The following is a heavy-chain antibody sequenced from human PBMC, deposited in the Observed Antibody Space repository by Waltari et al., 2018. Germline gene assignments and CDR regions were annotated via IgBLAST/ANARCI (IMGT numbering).Heavy chain of an antibody. CDR1: GFTFSSYW. CDR2: INTDGSTT. D-gene: IGHD6-13*01. CDR3: VIGAQHVSNWYASEYFQH. J-gene: IGHJ1*01. Sequence: EVQLVESGGGLVQPGGSLRLSCAASGFTFSSYWMHWVRQAPGKGLVWVSDINTDGSTTNYADSVKGRFTISRDNAKNTLYLQMDSLRAEETAVYYCVIGAQHVSNWYASEYFQHWVQGTLVTVSS. V-gene: IGHV3-74*01.